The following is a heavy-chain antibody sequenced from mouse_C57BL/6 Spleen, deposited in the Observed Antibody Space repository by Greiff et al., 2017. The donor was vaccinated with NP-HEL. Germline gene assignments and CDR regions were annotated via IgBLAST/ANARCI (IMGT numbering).Heavy chain of an antibody. CDR2: IYPGDGDT. Sequence: VKLQESGPELVKPGASVKISCKASGYAFSSSWMNWVKQRPGKGLEWIGRIYPGDGDTNYNGKFKGKATLTADKSSSTAYMQLSSLTSEDSAVYFCARHYDYDGYFDVWGTGTTVTVSS. CDR1: GYAFSSSW. D-gene: IGHD2-4*01. CDR3: ARHYDYDGYFDV. J-gene: IGHJ1*03. V-gene: IGHV1-82*01.